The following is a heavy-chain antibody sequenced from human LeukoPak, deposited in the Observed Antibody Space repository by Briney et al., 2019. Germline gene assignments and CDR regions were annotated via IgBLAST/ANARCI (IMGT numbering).Heavy chain of an antibody. CDR3: AKEQDYDFWSGSKMDYYGMDV. Sequence: GRSQRLSCAASGFTFSSYGMHWVRQAPGKGLEWVAVISYDGSNKYYADSVKGRFTISRDNSKNTLYLQMNSLRAEDTAVYYCAKEQDYDFWSGSKMDYYGMDVWGQGTTVTVSS. CDR1: GFTFSSYG. V-gene: IGHV3-30*18. D-gene: IGHD3-3*01. CDR2: ISYDGSNK. J-gene: IGHJ6*02.